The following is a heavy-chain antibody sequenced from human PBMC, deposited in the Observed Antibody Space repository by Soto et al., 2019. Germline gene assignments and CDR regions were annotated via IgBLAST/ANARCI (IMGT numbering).Heavy chain of an antibody. CDR1: GGSISSSSYY. Sequence: SETLSLTCTVSGGSISSSSYYWGWIRQPPGKGLERIGSIYYSGSTYYNPSLKSRVTISVDTSKNQFSLKLSSVTAADTAVYYCARPTTVNIFDYWGQGTLVTVS. D-gene: IGHD4-17*01. CDR3: ARPTTVNIFDY. V-gene: IGHV4-39*01. J-gene: IGHJ4*02. CDR2: IYYSGST.